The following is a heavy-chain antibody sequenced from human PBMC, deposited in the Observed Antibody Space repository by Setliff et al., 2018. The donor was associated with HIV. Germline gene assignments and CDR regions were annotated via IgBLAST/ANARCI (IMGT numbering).Heavy chain of an antibody. J-gene: IGHJ4*02. CDR1: GGSFSNYY. CDR3: ARVGYHGSGRYSFDY. D-gene: IGHD3-10*01. Sequence: PSETLSLTCAVYGGSFSNYYWSWIRQPPGKGLEWIGEINHSGSTNYNPSLRSRVTMSVDTSKNQFSLKLSSVTAAETAVYYCARVGYHGSGRYSFDYWGQGTLVTVSS. CDR2: INHSGST. V-gene: IGHV4-34*01.